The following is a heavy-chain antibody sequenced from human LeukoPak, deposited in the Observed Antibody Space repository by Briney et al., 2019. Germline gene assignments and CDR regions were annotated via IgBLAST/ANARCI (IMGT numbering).Heavy chain of an antibody. D-gene: IGHD2-2*01. CDR1: GFTFSSVS. CDR3: AKPRPGNVDIVVVPAAIGY. V-gene: IGHV3-30*18. Sequence: GGSLRLSCAASGFTFSSVSLHWVRQAPGQGPGWLAVISFDGRVKYYADSVKGRFTISRDNSKNTLYLQMNSLRAEDTAVYYCAKPRPGNVDIVVVPAAIGYWGQGTLVTASS. CDR2: ISFDGRVK. J-gene: IGHJ4*02.